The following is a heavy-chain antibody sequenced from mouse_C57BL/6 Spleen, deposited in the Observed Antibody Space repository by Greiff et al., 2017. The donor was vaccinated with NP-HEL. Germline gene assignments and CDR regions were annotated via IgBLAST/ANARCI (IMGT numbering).Heavy chain of an antibody. J-gene: IGHJ3*01. CDR2: INPGSGGT. V-gene: IGHV1-54*01. CDR1: GYAFTNYL. D-gene: IGHD4-1*01. CDR3: ASPLNWDRFAY. Sequence: VQLQQSGAELVRPGTSVKVSCKASGYAFTNYLIEWVKQRPGQGLEWIGVINPGSGGTNYNEKFKGKATLTADKSSSTAYMQLSSLTSEDSAVYFCASPLNWDRFAYWGQGTLVTVSA.